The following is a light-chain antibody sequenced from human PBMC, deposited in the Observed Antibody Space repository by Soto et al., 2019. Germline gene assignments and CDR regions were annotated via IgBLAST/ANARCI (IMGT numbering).Light chain of an antibody. CDR1: QSVSSSY. J-gene: IGKJ5*01. Sequence: TPYPTTVPVSLEERATLSCRASQSVSSSYLAWYQQKPGQAPRLLIHGASSRATGIPDRISGSGSGTDFTLTSSSLEPEDCAVYYCLQRTYSNTFGQGTRLEIK. V-gene: IGKV3D-20*02. CDR2: GAS. CDR3: LQRTYSNT.